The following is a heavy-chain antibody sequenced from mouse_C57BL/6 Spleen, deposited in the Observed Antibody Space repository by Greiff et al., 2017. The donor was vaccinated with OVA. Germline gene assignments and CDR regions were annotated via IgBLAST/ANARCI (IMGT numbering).Heavy chain of an antibody. J-gene: IGHJ1*03. D-gene: IGHD2-1*01. CDR3: ARGGLYYGNFNWYFDV. CDR2: ISSGSSTI. V-gene: IGHV5-17*01. CDR1: GFTFSDYG. Sequence: EVKLVESGGGLVKPGGSLKLSCAASGFTFSDYGMHWVRQAPEKGLEWVAYISSGSSTIYYADTVKGRFTISRDNAKNTLFLQMTSLRSEDTAMYYCARGGLYYGNFNWYFDVWGTGTTVTVSS.